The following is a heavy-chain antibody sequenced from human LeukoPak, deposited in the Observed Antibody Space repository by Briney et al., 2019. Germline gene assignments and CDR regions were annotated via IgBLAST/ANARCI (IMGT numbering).Heavy chain of an antibody. CDR1: GFTFNIYA. Sequence: PGGSLRLSCAASGFTFNIYAMSWVRQAPGKGVEWVSSISGSGDYTFYAGSVRGRFTISRDNSRNTLYLQMNSLRAEDTAIYYCAKDRPNYYETNGHYYRRDGDCWGQGTLVTVSS. D-gene: IGHD3-22*01. CDR2: ISGSGDYT. CDR3: AKDRPNYYETNGHYYRRDGDC. J-gene: IGHJ4*02. V-gene: IGHV3-23*01.